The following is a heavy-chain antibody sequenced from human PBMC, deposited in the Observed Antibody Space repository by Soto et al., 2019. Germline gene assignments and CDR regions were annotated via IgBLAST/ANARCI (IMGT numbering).Heavy chain of an antibody. CDR3: ARSPHRTSSDKYFDY. V-gene: IGHV1-69*02. Sequence: GASVKVSCKASGGTFSSYTISWVRQAPGQGLEWMGRIIPILGIANYAQKFQGRVTITADKSTSTAYMELSSLRPEDTAVYYCARSPHRTSSDKYFDYWGQGTLVTVSS. CDR2: IIPILGIA. D-gene: IGHD6-6*01. CDR1: GGTFSSYT. J-gene: IGHJ4*02.